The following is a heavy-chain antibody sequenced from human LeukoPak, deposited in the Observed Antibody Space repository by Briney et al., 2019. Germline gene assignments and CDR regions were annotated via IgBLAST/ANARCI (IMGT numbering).Heavy chain of an antibody. J-gene: IGHJ6*03. CDR3: ARDRYFGLTGGYYYYYYMDV. V-gene: IGHV1-69*13. CDR2: IIPIFGTA. Sequence: SVKVSCKASGGTFSSYAISWVRQAPGQGLEWMGGIIPIFGTANYAQKFQGRVTITADESTSTAYMELSSLRSEDTAVYYCARDRYFGLTGGYYYYYYMDVWGKGTTVTISS. D-gene: IGHD3-9*01. CDR1: GGTFSSYA.